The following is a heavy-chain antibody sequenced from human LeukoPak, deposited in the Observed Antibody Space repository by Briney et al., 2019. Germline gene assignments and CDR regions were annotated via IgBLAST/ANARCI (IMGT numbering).Heavy chain of an antibody. CDR2: IYYSGST. CDR3: ARYTVVTAYFDY. CDR1: GGSISSYY. V-gene: IGHV4-59*01. Sequence: PSETLSLTCTVSGGSISSYYWSWIRQPPGKGLEWIGYIYYSGSTNYNPSLKSRVTISVDTSKNQFSLKLSSVTAADTAVYYCARYTVVTAYFDYWGQGTLVTVSS. J-gene: IGHJ4*02. D-gene: IGHD2-21*02.